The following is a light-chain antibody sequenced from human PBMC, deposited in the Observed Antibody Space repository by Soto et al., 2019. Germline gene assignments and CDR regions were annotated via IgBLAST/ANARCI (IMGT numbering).Light chain of an antibody. Sequence: QSALTQPASVSGSPGQSITISCTGASSDIGGYNYVSWYQQHPGKAPKLMIYHVSDRPSGVSDRFSGSKSGNTASLTISGLQADDEADYYCSSYTSGSTYVFGTGTKVTVL. CDR1: SSDIGGYNY. V-gene: IGLV2-14*01. CDR3: SSYTSGSTYV. J-gene: IGLJ1*01. CDR2: HVS.